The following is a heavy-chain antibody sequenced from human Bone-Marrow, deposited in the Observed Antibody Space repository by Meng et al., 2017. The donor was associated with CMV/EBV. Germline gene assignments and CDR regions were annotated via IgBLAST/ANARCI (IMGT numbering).Heavy chain of an antibody. Sequence: GGSLRLSCAASGFTFSSYWMSWVRQAPGKGLEWVSSISSGSSSYIYYADSVKGRFTISRDNAKDSLYLQMSSLRGEDTAVYYCAREAYGSNYGDHWGQGTLVTVSS. D-gene: IGHD4-11*01. CDR1: GFTFSSYW. CDR2: ISSGSSSYI. CDR3: AREAYGSNYGDH. V-gene: IGHV3-21*01. J-gene: IGHJ4*02.